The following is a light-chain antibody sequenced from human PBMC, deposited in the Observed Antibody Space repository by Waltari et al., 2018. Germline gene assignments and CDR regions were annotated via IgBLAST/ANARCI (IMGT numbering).Light chain of an antibody. CDR1: QSLTRRY. J-gene: IGKJ2*01. V-gene: IGKV3-20*01. CDR3: QQYGSSVMYT. CDR2: GAS. Sequence: EIVLTQSPGTLSLSPGERATLSCRASQSLTRRYLAWYQQKPGQAPRLLIYGASSRAAGIPDRFSGSGYGTDFTLTISRLEPEDFAVYYCQQYGSSVMYTFGQGTKLEIK.